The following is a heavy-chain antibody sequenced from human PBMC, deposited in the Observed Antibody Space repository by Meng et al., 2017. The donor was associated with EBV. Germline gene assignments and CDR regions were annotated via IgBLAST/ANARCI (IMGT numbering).Heavy chain of an antibody. V-gene: IGHV3-11*01. CDR3: ARRVVTGGFFDY. CDR1: GFTFSDYY. CDR2: ISSSGSTI. D-gene: IGHD2-21*02. Sequence: QWPVVESGGGLVKPGGSLRLSCAASGFTFSDYYMSWIRQARGKGLEWVSYISSSGSTIYYADSVKGRFTISRDNAKNSLYLQMNSLRAEDTAVYYCARRVVTGGFFDYWGQGTLVTVSS. J-gene: IGHJ4*02.